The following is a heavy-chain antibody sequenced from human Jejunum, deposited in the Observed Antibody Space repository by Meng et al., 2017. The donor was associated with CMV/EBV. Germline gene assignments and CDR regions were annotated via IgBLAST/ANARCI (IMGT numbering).Heavy chain of an antibody. J-gene: IGHJ5*02. CDR2: LTGSAAST. D-gene: IGHD2-2*02. Sequence: VRPAPGTGLECVATLTGSAASTYYAASVKGRFTISRDNSKNTLYLQMDSLSAEDTAIYYCAKDRICFGSTCYTGGKLDTWGQGTLVTVSS. CDR3: AKDRICFGSTCYTGGKLDT. V-gene: IGHV3-23*01.